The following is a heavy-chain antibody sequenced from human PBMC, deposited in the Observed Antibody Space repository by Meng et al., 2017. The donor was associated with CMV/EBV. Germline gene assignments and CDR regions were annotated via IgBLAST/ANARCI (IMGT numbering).Heavy chain of an antibody. CDR2: IYYSGST. CDR3: ASLLIFHGYYYGMDV. D-gene: IGHD2-15*01. Sequence: SETLSLTCAVYGGSFSGYYWSWIRQPPGKGLEWIGSIYYSGSTYYNPSLKSRVTISVDTSKNQFSLKLSSVTAADTAVYYCASLLIFHGYYYGMDVWGQGTTVTVSS. CDR1: GGSFSGYY. J-gene: IGHJ6*02. V-gene: IGHV4-34*01.